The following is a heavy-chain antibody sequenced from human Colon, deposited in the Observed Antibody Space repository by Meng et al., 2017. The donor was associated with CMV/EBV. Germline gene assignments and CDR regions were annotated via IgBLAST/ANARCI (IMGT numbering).Heavy chain of an antibody. CDR3: ACLTGTVHY. D-gene: IGHD1-7*01. CDR2: IHSSGTT. J-gene: IGHJ4*02. Sequence: SETLSLTCSVSGGSIASNMYYWGWIRQPPGKGREWVESIHSSGTTYRNPSLKGRETLLLDKSKNQFSQKVTSVTAADTAVYFCACLTGTVHYWGQGTLVTVSS. V-gene: IGHV4-39*07. CDR1: GGSIASNMYY.